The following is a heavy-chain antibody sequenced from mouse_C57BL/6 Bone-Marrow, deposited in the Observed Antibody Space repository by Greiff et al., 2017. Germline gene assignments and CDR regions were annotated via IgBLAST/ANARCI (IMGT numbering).Heavy chain of an antibody. CDR1: GYTFTSYW. Sequence: EVQLVESGTVLARPGASVKMSCKTSGYTFTSYWMHWVKQRPGQGLEWIGAIYPGNSDTSYNQKFKGKAKLTAVTSASTAYMELSSLTNEDSAVYYCTRVNFAVTTVVSKGFDYWGQGTTLTVSS. CDR2: IYPGNSDT. CDR3: TRVNFAVTTVVSKGFDY. J-gene: IGHJ2*01. D-gene: IGHD1-1*01. V-gene: IGHV1-5*01.